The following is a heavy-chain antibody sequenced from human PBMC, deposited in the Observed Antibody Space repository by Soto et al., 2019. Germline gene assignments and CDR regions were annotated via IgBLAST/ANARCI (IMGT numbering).Heavy chain of an antibody. CDR1: GYTFTSYD. CDR3: ARDKMGTNYYYYGMDV. CDR2: MNPNSGNT. J-gene: IGHJ6*02. D-gene: IGHD2-8*01. V-gene: IGHV1-8*01. Sequence: ASVKVSCKASGYTFTSYDMNWVRQATGQGLEWMGYMNPNSGNTGYAQKFQGRVTMTRDTSISTAYMELSSLRSEDTAVYYCARDKMGTNYYYYGMDVWGQGTTVTVSS.